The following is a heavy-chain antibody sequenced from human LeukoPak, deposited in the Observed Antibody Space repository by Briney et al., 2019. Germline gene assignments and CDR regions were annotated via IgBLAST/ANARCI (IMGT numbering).Heavy chain of an antibody. CDR2: MNPNSGNT. Sequence: ASVKVSCKASGYTFTSYGISWVRQATGQGLEWMGWMNPNSGNTGYAQKFQGRVTMTRDTSTSTVYMELSSLRSEDTAVYYCARRTVDEIDYWGQGTLVTVSS. D-gene: IGHD3/OR15-3a*01. CDR3: ARRTVDEIDY. J-gene: IGHJ4*02. V-gene: IGHV1-8*02. CDR1: GYTFTSYG.